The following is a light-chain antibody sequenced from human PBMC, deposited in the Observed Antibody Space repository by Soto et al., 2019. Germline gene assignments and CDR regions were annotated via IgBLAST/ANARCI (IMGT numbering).Light chain of an antibody. J-gene: IGLJ1*01. CDR3: SSYAGNNSFV. V-gene: IGLV2-8*01. Sequence: QSALTQPPSASGSPGQSVTISCTGTSSDVGGYNYVSWYQQHPGKAPKLMIYEVSKRPSGVPDRFSGSKSGNTASLTVSGLQAEDEAYYYCSSYAGNNSFVFGAGTKLTVL. CDR2: EVS. CDR1: SSDVGGYNY.